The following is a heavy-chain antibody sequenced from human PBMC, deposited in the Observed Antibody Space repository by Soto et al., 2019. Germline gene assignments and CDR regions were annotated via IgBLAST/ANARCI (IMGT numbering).Heavy chain of an antibody. CDR1: GDAISSNNW. Sequence: SETLSHTCAVSGDAISSNNWWTWVRQPPGKGPEWIGEIHHSGSTNYNPSLKSRVTISIDKSKNQFSLKLTSVNTADTAIYYCTRGGDPYMTGDWGQGTLVTVSS. V-gene: IGHV4-4*02. J-gene: IGHJ4*02. CDR2: IHHSGST. D-gene: IGHD3-9*01. CDR3: TRGGDPYMTGD.